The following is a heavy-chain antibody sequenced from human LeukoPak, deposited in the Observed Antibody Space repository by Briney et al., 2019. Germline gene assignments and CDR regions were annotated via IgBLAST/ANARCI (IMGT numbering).Heavy chain of an antibody. CDR2: ISSSSSTI. D-gene: IGHD6-13*01. V-gene: IGHV3-48*01. J-gene: IGHJ4*02. Sequence: GSLRLSCAASGFTFSSYSMNWVRQAPGKGLEWVSYISSSSSTIYYADSVKGRFTISRDNSKNTLYLQINSLRAEDTAVYYCAKDGIAAAGNRGVYYFDYWGQGTLVTVSS. CDR3: AKDGIAAAGNRGVYYFDY. CDR1: GFTFSSYS.